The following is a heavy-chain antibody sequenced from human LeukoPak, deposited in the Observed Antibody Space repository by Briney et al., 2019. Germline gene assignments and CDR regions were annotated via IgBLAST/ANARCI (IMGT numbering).Heavy chain of an antibody. D-gene: IGHD3-16*02. J-gene: IGHJ5*02. CDR1: GGSFSGYY. V-gene: IGHV4-34*01. Sequence: SETLSLTCAVYGGSFSGYYWSWIRQPPGKGLEWIGEINHSGSTNYNPSLKSRVTISVDTSKNQFSLKLSSVTAADTAVYYCARGYDYVWGSYRHRRSNWFDPWGQGTLVTVSS. CDR3: ARGYDYVWGSYRHRRSNWFDP. CDR2: INHSGST.